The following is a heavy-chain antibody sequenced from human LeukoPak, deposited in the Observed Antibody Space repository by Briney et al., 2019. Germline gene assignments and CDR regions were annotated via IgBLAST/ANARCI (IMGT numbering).Heavy chain of an antibody. CDR2: ISPDGSVT. CDR3: ASDVAYRFDY. J-gene: IGHJ4*02. CDR1: GFPFSRDS. V-gene: IGHV3-74*01. D-gene: IGHD4-11*01. Sequence: GGSLRLSCAASGFPFSRDSMHWVRQSPGKGLVWLSRISPDGSVTNYADSVKGRFTISRDNAKNTLYLQMNSLRDEDTAVYYCASDVAYRFDYWGQGTLVTFSS.